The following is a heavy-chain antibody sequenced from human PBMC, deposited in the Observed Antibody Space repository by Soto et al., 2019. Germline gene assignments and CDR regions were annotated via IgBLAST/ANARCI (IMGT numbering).Heavy chain of an antibody. CDR3: AIPTPSDYIWGSHRSYDY. CDR2: INAGNGNT. V-gene: IGHV1-3*01. Sequence: GASVKVSCKASGYTFTSYAMHWVRQAPGQRLEWMGWINAGNGNTKYSQKFQGRVTITRDTSASTAYMELSSLRSEDTAVYYCAIPTPSDYIWGSHRSYDYWGQGTLVTVSS. CDR1: GYTFTSYA. D-gene: IGHD3-16*02. J-gene: IGHJ4*02.